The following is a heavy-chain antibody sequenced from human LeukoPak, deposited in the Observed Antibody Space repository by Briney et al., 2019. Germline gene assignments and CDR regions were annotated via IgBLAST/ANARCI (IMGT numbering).Heavy chain of an antibody. D-gene: IGHD4-17*01. CDR2: IYSGGST. J-gene: IGHJ4*02. CDR1: GFTVSSNY. V-gene: IGHV3-66*01. CDR3: AREHYGDYYFDY. Sequence: GGSLRLSCAAAGFTVSSNYMSWVRQAPGKGLEWVSVIYSGGSTYYADSVKGRFTISRDNSKNTLYLQMNSLRAEDTAVYYCAREHYGDYYFDYWGQGTLVTVSS.